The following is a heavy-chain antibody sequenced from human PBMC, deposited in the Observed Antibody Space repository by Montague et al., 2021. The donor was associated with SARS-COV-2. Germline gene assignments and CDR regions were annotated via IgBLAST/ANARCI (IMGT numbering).Heavy chain of an antibody. CDR1: GFNFGVYE. J-gene: IGHJ5*02. CDR2: INGGSSVM. D-gene: IGHD2-2*01. Sequence: LSLSWSASGFNFGVYEMNWVRQTPGKGLEWVSYINGGSSVMYYADSVMGRFTISRDNAESSLYLQMNSLRAGDTAVYYCAPAVPVADDSWGQGTLVTVSS. CDR3: APAVPVADDS. V-gene: IGHV3-48*03.